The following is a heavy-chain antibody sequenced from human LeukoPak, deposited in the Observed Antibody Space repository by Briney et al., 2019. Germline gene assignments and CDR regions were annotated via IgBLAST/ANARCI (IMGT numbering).Heavy chain of an antibody. Sequence: PGGSLRLSCGASGFTFSSFWMSWVRQAPGKGLEWVSSISSSSSYIYYADSVKGRFTISRDTAKNSLYLQMNSLRAEDTAVYYCARAYCSGGSCYPFDYWGQGTLVTVSS. D-gene: IGHD2-15*01. J-gene: IGHJ4*02. CDR2: ISSSSSYI. CDR1: GFTFSSFW. V-gene: IGHV3-21*01. CDR3: ARAYCSGGSCYPFDY.